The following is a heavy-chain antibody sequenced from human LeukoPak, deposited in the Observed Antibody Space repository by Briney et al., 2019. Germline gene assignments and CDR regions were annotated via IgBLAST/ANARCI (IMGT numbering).Heavy chain of an antibody. CDR2: IYYSGCT. Sequence: SETLSLTCTVSGDSLYNYHWSWIRQPPGKGLEWIGYIYYSGCTNYNPSLKSRVTISVDTSKKQFSLKLSSVTAAATAVYYCARQEAETSPFDYWGQGTLVTVSS. J-gene: IGHJ4*02. V-gene: IGHV4-59*08. CDR3: ARQEAETSPFDY. D-gene: IGHD1-14*01. CDR1: GDSLYNYH.